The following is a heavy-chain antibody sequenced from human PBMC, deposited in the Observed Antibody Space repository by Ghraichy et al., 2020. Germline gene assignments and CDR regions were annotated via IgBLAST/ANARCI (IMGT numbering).Heavy chain of an antibody. CDR2: ISSSSYI. J-gene: IGHJ6*02. D-gene: IGHD5-18*01. Sequence: LSLTCAASGFTFSSYSMNWVRQAPGKGLEWVSSISSSSYIYYADSVKGRFTISRDNAKNSLYLQMNSLRAEDTAVYYCARDRIQLWYHPSINYYYYGMDVWGQGTTVTVSS. V-gene: IGHV3-21*01. CDR1: GFTFSSYS. CDR3: ARDRIQLWYHPSINYYYYGMDV.